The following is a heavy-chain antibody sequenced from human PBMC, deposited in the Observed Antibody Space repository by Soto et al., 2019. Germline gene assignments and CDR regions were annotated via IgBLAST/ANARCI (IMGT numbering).Heavy chain of an antibody. CDR1: GGSISSGSYY. V-gene: IGHV4-39*01. J-gene: IGHJ4*02. D-gene: IGHD3-3*01. CDR2: IYYSGST. CDR3: ARFFGVVISDY. Sequence: PSETLSLTCTVSGGSISSGSYYWGWIRQPPGKGLEWIGSIYYSGSTYYNPSLKSRVIISVDTSKNQFSLKLRSVTAADTAVYYCARFFGVVISDYWGQGTLVAVSS.